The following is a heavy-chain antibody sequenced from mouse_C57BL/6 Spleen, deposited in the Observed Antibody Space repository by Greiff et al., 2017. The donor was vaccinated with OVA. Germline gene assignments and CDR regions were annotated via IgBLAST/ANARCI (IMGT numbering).Heavy chain of an antibody. J-gene: IGHJ2*01. V-gene: IGHV1-55*01. Sequence: QVQLKESGAELVKPGASVKMSCKASGYTFTSYWITWVKQRPGQGLEWIGDIYPGSGSTNYNEKFKSKATLTVDTSSSTAYMQLSSLTSEDSAVYYCARGYFDYWGQGTTLTVSS. CDR2: IYPGSGST. CDR1: GYTFTSYW. CDR3: ARGYFDY.